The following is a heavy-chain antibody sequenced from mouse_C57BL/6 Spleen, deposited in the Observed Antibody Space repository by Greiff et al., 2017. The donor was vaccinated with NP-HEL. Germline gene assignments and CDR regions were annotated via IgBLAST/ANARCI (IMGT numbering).Heavy chain of an antibody. J-gene: IGHJ4*01. CDR2: INPSSGYT. V-gene: IGHV1-4*01. Sequence: QVQLQQSGAELARPGASVKMSCKASGYTFTSYTMHWVKQRPGQGLEWIGYINPSSGYTKYNQKFKDKATLTADKSSSTAYMQLSSLTSEDSAVYYCARRAVVATEVMDYWGQGTSVTVSS. CDR3: ARRAVVATEVMDY. D-gene: IGHD1-1*01. CDR1: GYTFTSYT.